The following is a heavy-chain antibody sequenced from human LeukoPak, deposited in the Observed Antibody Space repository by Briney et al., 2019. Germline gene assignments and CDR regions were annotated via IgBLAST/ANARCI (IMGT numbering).Heavy chain of an antibody. J-gene: IGHJ4*02. CDR3: ARVSGRVLDY. D-gene: IGHD1-26*01. V-gene: IGHV4-59*01. Sequence: SETLSLTCTVSGGSISSYYWSWIRQPPGKGLEWIGYIHYSGSTNYNPSLKSRVAISVDTSKNQFSLKLSSVTAADTAVYYCARVSGRVLDYWGQGTLVTVSS. CDR2: IHYSGST. CDR1: GGSISSYY.